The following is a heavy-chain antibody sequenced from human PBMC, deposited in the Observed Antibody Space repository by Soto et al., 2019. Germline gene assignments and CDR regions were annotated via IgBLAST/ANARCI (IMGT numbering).Heavy chain of an antibody. CDR1: GGTFSSYA. CDR2: IIPIFGTA. J-gene: IGHJ2*01. V-gene: IGHV1-69*01. Sequence: QVQLVQSGAEVKKPGSSVKVSCKASGGTFSSYAISWVRQAPGQGLEWMGGIIPIFGTANYAQKFQGRVTITADEAARTGYMELSSLRAEDTALYYCARHSRYFSSTRCFMGYFDIWVRGTLVTVST. CDR3: ARHSRYFSSTRCFMGYFDI. D-gene: IGHD2-2*01.